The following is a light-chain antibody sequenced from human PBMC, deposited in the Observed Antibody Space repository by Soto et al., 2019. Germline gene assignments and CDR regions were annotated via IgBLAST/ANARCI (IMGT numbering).Light chain of an antibody. CDR3: QQLNSFPPT. Sequence: DIQLTQSPSFLSAYVGDRVSITCRASQGISSSLAWYQQKPGKAHKLLHYAASTLQNGVPSRFSGSRYETDVTLTLSSLQPEYCETYHCQQLNSFPPTFGPGTKVDRK. CDR1: QGISSS. V-gene: IGKV1-9*01. J-gene: IGKJ3*01. CDR2: AAS.